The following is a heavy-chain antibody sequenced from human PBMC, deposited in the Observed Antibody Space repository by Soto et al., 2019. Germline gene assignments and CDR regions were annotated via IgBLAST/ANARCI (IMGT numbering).Heavy chain of an antibody. CDR2: ISTDKGKT. J-gene: IGHJ4*02. CDR1: GYTFTSFG. Sequence: QVQLVQSGPEVKKPGASVKVSCKTSGYTFTSFGISWVRQAPGQGLEWMGWISTDKGKTNYAQQCQGRVTITTNPSTSTAYIELRSLRSDDTAVYYCATRSPAFDYWGQGTLVTVSS. CDR3: ATRSPAFDY. V-gene: IGHV1-18*01.